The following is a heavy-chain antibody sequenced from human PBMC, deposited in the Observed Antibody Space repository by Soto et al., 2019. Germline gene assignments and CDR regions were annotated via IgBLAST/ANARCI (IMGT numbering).Heavy chain of an antibody. V-gene: IGHV1-8*01. CDR1: GYTFTTYD. Sequence: QVQLVQSGAEVTKPGASVKVSCKASGYTFTTYDINWVRQATGQGLEWLGWMSPNSGATGYAQKFQGRVTMTRDTSMPTAYRELSNLRSEDTAMYYCARGVDAGVDVWGQGTTVTVSS. J-gene: IGHJ6*02. CDR3: ARGVDAGVDV. CDR2: MSPNSGAT. D-gene: IGHD1-1*01.